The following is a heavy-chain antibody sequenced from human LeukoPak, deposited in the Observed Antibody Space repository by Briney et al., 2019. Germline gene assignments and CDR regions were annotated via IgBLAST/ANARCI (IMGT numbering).Heavy chain of an antibody. Sequence: SETLSLTCAVYGGSFSGYYWSWIRQPAGKGLEWIGRISISGSTNYNPSLKSRVTMSVDTSKNQFSLKLSSVTAADTAVYYCAREKKGYSYGYRSGYDEYYYMDVWGKGTTVTISS. J-gene: IGHJ6*03. CDR3: AREKKGYSYGYRSGYDEYYYMDV. D-gene: IGHD5-18*01. V-gene: IGHV4-59*10. CDR1: GGSFSGYY. CDR2: ISISGST.